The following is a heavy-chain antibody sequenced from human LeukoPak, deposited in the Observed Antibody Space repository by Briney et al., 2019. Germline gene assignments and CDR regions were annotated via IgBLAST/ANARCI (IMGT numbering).Heavy chain of an antibody. D-gene: IGHD3-9*01. CDR2: ISAYNGNT. J-gene: IGHJ6*02. V-gene: IGHV1-18*01. Sequence: ASVKVSCKASGYTFTNYGISWVRQAPGQGLEWMGWISAYNGNTNYAQKLQGRVTMTTDTSTSTAYMELRSLRSDDTAVYYCARDSEDVLRYFDWLGSYYYYGMDVWGQGTTVTVSS. CDR1: GYTFTNYG. CDR3: ARDSEDVLRYFDWLGSYYYYGMDV.